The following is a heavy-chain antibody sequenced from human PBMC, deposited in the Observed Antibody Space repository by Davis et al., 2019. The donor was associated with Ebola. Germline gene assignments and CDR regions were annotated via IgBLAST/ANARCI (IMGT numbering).Heavy chain of an antibody. CDR2: ISAFHGKP. Sequence: ASVKVSCKASGYTFSSYGVTWVRQAPGQGLEWLGSISAFHGKPNYAQIVQDRVTMTIDASATTAYMELRSLTSDDTAVYYCARGGQLGDHWGQGTLVTVSS. D-gene: IGHD1-26*01. V-gene: IGHV1-18*01. J-gene: IGHJ5*02. CDR3: ARGGQLGDH. CDR1: GYTFSSYG.